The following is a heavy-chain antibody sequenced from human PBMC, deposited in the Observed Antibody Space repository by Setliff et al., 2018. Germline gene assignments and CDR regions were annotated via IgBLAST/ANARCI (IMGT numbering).Heavy chain of an antibody. V-gene: IGHV3-74*01. CDR1: GFTFGSYW. CDR2: INRDGTTT. CDR3: TTGPLIGATRGY. J-gene: IGHJ4*02. Sequence: GGSLRLSCAASGFTFGSYWMHWVRQAPGQGLTWVSRINRDGTTTNYADSVMGRLTISKDNAKNTLYLQMDSLKTQDTAVYYCTTGPLIGATRGYWGQGTLVTVSS. D-gene: IGHD1-26*01.